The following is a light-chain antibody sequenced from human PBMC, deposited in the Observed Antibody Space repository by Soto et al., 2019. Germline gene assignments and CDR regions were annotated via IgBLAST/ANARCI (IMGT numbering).Light chain of an antibody. CDR1: QSVSNNY. V-gene: IGKV3-20*01. J-gene: IGKJ1*01. Sequence: ENVLTQSPGTLSLSLGERASLSCRASQSVSNNYLAWYQQKRGQGPRLLIYGASSRATGIPDRFSGSGSGTDFTLTISSLQPDDFATYYCQHYNSYSEAFGQGTKVDI. CDR3: QHYNSYSEA. CDR2: GAS.